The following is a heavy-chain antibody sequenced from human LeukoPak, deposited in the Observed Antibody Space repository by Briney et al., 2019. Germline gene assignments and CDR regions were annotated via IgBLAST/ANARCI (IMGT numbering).Heavy chain of an antibody. J-gene: IGHJ4*02. V-gene: IGHV4-34*01. D-gene: IGHD5-24*01. CDR1: GGSFSGYY. CDR2: INHSGST. CDR3: ARVTFSWLQSMYYFDY. Sequence: PSETLSLTCAVYGGSFSGYYWSWIRQPPGKGLEWIGEINHSGSTNYNPSLKSRVTISVDTSKNQFSLKLSSVTAADTAVYYCARVTFSWLQSMYYFDYWGQGTLVTVSS.